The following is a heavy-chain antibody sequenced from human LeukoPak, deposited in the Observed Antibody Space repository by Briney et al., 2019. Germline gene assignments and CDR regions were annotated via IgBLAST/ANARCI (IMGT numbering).Heavy chain of an antibody. Sequence: SQTLSLTCTVSGGSISSGDDYWSWIRQPPGKGLEWIGFIYYSGNTYYNPSPKSRVTISVDTSKNQFSLRLNSVTAADTAVYYCARDHCSSKSCFIDYWGQGTLVTVSS. CDR3: ARDHCSSKSCFIDY. J-gene: IGHJ4*02. V-gene: IGHV4-30-4*08. CDR1: GGSISSGDDY. CDR2: IYYSGNT. D-gene: IGHD2-2*01.